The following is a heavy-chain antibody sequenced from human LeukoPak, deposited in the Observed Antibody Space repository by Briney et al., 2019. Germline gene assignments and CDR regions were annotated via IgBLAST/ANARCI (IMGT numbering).Heavy chain of an antibody. J-gene: IGHJ4*02. D-gene: IGHD2-21*01. CDR3: VRGDWYFES. CDR2: VNRDGTEN. V-gene: IGHV3-7*04. CDR1: GFNFSDSR. Sequence: GGSLRLSCVTSGFNFSDSRMTWVRQAPGKGLQWVANVNRDGTENHFLDSVEGRFTISRDNAKKSLYLQMSSLRPQDTAVYFCVRGDWYFESWGKGTLVTVST.